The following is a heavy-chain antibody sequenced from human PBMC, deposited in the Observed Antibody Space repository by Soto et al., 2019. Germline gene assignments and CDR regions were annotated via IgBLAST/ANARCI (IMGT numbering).Heavy chain of an antibody. V-gene: IGHV3-66*01. D-gene: IGHD4-17*01. CDR3: ARDFVHGDHPEYFQH. J-gene: IGHJ1*01. Sequence: GGSLRLSCAASGFTVSSNYMNWVRQAPGKGLEWVSVIYSGGSTYYADSVKGRLTISRDNSKNTLSLQMNSLRAEDTAVYYCARDFVHGDHPEYFQHWGQGTLVTVSS. CDR2: IYSGGST. CDR1: GFTVSSNY.